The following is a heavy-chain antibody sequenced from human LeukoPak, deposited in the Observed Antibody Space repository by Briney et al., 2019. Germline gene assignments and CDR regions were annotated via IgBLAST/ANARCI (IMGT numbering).Heavy chain of an antibody. CDR1: GFTFTSSA. Sequence: SVKVSCKASGFTFTSSAMQWVRQARGQRLGWIGWIVVGSGNTNYAQKFQERVTITRDMSTSTAYMELSSLRSEDTAVYYCAADLNLGNRGRLAATLFDYWGQGTLVTVSS. CDR3: AADLNLGNRGRLAATLFDY. J-gene: IGHJ4*02. CDR2: IVVGSGNT. D-gene: IGHD2-15*01. V-gene: IGHV1-58*02.